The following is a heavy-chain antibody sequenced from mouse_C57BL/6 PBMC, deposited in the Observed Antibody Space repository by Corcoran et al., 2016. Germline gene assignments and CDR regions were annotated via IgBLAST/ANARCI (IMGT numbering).Heavy chain of an antibody. Sequence: QIQLVQSGPELKKPGETVKISCKASGYTFTTYGMSWVKQAPGKGLKWMGWINTYSGVPTYADDFKGRFAFSLETSASTAYLQINNLKNEDTATYFCASYDYDLSGFAYWVQGTLVTVSA. CDR1: GYTFTTYG. CDR2: INTYSGVP. D-gene: IGHD2-4*01. J-gene: IGHJ3*01. V-gene: IGHV9-3*01. CDR3: ASYDYDLSGFAY.